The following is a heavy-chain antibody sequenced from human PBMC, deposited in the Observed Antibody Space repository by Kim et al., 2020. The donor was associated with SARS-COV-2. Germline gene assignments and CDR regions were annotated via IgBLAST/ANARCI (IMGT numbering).Heavy chain of an antibody. J-gene: IGHJ4*02. CDR3: ARDSDILTGFDY. CDR2: ISSRSSYI. CDR1: GFTFSSYN. Sequence: GGSLRLSCAASGFTFSSYNMNWVRQAPGKGLEWVSSISSRSSYIYYADSVKGRFTISRDNAKNSLYLQMNSLRAEDTAVYYCARDSDILTGFDYWGQGTL. V-gene: IGHV3-21*01. D-gene: IGHD3-9*01.